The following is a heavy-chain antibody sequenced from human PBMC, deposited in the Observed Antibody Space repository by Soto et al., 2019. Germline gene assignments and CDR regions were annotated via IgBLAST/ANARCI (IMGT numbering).Heavy chain of an antibody. CDR2: ISWNSGSI. V-gene: IGHV3-9*01. D-gene: IGHD4-4*01. CDR3: ARDSVTHYYYYYMDV. CDR1: GFTFDDYA. Sequence: SLRLSCAASGFTFDDYAMHWVRQAPGKGLEWVSGISWNSGSIGYADSVKGRFTISRDNAKNSLYLQMNSLRAEDTALYYCARDSVTHYYYYYMDVWGKGTTVTVS. J-gene: IGHJ6*03.